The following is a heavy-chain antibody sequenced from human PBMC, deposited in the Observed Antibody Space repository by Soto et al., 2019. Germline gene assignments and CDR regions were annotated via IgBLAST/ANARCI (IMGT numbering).Heavy chain of an antibody. CDR3: AKPPFKYYDILTGYSTYMDV. V-gene: IGHV3-23*01. CDR1: GFTFSSYA. Sequence: GGSLRLSCAASGFTFSSYAMSWVRQAPGKGLEWVSAISGSGGSTYYADSVKGRFTISRDNSKNTLYLQMNSLRAEDTAVYYCAKPPFKYYDILTGYSTYMDVWGKGTTVTVSS. CDR2: ISGSGGST. D-gene: IGHD3-9*01. J-gene: IGHJ6*03.